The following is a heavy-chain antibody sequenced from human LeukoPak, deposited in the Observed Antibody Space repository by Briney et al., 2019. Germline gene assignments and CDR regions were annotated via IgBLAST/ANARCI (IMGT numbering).Heavy chain of an antibody. CDR2: MSYGGQNE. J-gene: IGHJ4*02. Sequence: GGSLRLSCAASGLTFSGYDMHWVRQAPGKGPEWVAVMSYGGQNERYADSVKGRFTVSRDNPKNTLFLQMNSLRTEDTAVYYCARDLLGMDYWGQGTLVTVSS. V-gene: IGHV3-30*03. CDR1: GLTFSGYD. D-gene: IGHD7-27*01. CDR3: ARDLLGMDY.